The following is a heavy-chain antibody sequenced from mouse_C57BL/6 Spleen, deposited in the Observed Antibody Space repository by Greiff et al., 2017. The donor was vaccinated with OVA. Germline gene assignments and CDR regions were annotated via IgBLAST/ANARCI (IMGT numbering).Heavy chain of an antibody. CDR3: ARVYDGNYEAY. V-gene: IGHV1-50*01. CDR1: GYTFTSYW. Sequence: QVQLQQPGAELVKPGASVKLSCKASGYTFTSYWMQWVKQRPGQGLEWIGEIDPSDSYTNYNQKFKGKATLTVDTSSCTAYMQLSSQTSEDSAVYYCARVYDGNYEAYWGQGTLVTVSA. J-gene: IGHJ3*01. CDR2: IDPSDSYT. D-gene: IGHD2-1*01.